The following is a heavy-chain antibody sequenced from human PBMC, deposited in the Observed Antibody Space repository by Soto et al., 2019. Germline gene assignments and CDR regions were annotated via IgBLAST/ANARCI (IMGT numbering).Heavy chain of an antibody. CDR1: GFIFSNYW. J-gene: IGHJ2*01. CDR3: AREGVAVAGTVWYFDL. CDR2: ISSEGSST. V-gene: IGHV3-74*01. Sequence: PGGSLRLSCAASGFIFSNYWMYWVRQAPGKGLVWVSRISSEGSSTRYADSVKGRFTISRDNAKNTLYLQMNSLRAEDAAVYYCAREGVAVAGTVWYFDLWGRGALVTVSS. D-gene: IGHD6-19*01.